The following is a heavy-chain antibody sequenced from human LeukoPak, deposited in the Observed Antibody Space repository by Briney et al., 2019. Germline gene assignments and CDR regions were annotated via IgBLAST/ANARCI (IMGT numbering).Heavy chain of an antibody. V-gene: IGHV3-20*04. CDR1: GFTFDDYG. CDR2: INWNGGST. Sequence: GSLRLPCAASGFTFDDYGMSWVRQAPGKGLEWVSGINWNGGSTGYADSVKGRFTISRDNAKNSLYLQMNSLRAEDTASYYCAREIRNYRLTYYYYYMDVWGTGTTVTVSS. J-gene: IGHJ6*03. CDR3: AREIRNYRLTYYYYYMDV. D-gene: IGHD1-7*01.